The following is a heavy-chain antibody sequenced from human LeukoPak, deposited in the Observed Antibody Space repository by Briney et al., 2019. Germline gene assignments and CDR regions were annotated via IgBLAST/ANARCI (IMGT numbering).Heavy chain of an antibody. CDR3: ARGERAFDI. V-gene: IGHV3-33*01. CDR1: GFTFSSYG. CDR2: IWYDGSNK. D-gene: IGHD5-24*01. Sequence: GSLRLSCAASGFTFSSYGMHWVRQAPGKGLEWVAVIWYDGSNKYYADSVKGRFTISRDNSKNTLHLQMNSLRAEDTAVYYCARGERAFDIWGQGTMVTVSS. J-gene: IGHJ3*02.